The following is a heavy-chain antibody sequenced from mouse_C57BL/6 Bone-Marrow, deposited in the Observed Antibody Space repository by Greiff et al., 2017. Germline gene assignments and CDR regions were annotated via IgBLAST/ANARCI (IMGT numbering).Heavy chain of an antibody. V-gene: IGHV1-39*01. D-gene: IGHD2-3*01. Sequence: VQLQQSGPELVKPGASVKISCKASGYSFTDYNMNWVKQSNGKSLEWIGVINPNYGTTSYNQKFKGKATLTVDQSSSTAYMPLNSLTSEDAAVYYCAIYGYYSYYFDYWGQGTTLTVSS. CDR2: INPNYGTT. CDR3: AIYGYYSYYFDY. CDR1: GYSFTDYN. J-gene: IGHJ2*01.